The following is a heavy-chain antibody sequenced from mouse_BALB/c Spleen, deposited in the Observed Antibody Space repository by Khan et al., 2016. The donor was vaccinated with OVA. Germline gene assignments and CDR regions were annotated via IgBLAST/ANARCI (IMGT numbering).Heavy chain of an antibody. V-gene: IGHV1-7*01. CDR3: VRRIFYGNLWYFDV. CDR2: INPSSGYS. Sequence: QVQLQQSGAELAKPGASVKMSCKASGYTFSVYWIYWLKQRPGQGLEWIGYINPSSGYSDYNQRFKDKATLTADKSSTTAYMQLSSLKSEDTAVYYCVRRIFYGNLWYFDVWGAGTTVTVS. J-gene: IGHJ1*01. D-gene: IGHD2-1*01. CDR1: GYTFSVYW.